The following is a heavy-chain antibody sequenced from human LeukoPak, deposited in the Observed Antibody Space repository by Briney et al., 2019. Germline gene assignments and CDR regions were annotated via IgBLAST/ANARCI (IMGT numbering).Heavy chain of an antibody. CDR1: GFTFSSYW. J-gene: IGHJ3*02. Sequence: PGGSLRLSCAASGFTFSSYWMHWVRQAPGKGLVWVSRINSDGSSTSYADSVKGRFTISRDNAKNTLYLQMNSLRAEDTAVYYCASLHLDLRYFDWLVTGDDAFDIWGQGTMVTVSS. CDR2: INSDGSST. CDR3: ASLHLDLRYFDWLVTGDDAFDI. V-gene: IGHV3-74*01. D-gene: IGHD3-9*01.